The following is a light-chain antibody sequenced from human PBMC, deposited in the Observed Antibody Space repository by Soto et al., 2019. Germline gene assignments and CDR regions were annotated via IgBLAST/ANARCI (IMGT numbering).Light chain of an antibody. CDR2: EVS. CDR1: SSDVGGYNY. Sequence: QSVLTQPASVSGSPGQSITISCTGTSSDVGGYNYVSWYQQHPGKAPKVIIYEVSHRPSGVSNRFSGSKSGSTASLTISGLHTEDEADYYCSSYTTSRTGVFGGGTKLTVL. J-gene: IGLJ3*02. CDR3: SSYTTSRTGV. V-gene: IGLV2-14*01.